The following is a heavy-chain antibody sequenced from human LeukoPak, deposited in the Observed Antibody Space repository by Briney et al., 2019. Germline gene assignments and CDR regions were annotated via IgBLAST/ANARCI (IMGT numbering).Heavy chain of an antibody. J-gene: IGHJ4*02. V-gene: IGHV1-2*02. D-gene: IGHD6-6*01. CDR3: ARESSSSLATRGFDY. Sequence: GASVKVSCKASGYTFTSYGISWVRQAPGQGLEWMGWINPNSGGTNYAQKFQGRVTMTRDTSISTAYMELSRLRSDDTAVYYCARESSSSLATRGFDYWGQGTLVTVSS. CDR2: INPNSGGT. CDR1: GYTFTSYG.